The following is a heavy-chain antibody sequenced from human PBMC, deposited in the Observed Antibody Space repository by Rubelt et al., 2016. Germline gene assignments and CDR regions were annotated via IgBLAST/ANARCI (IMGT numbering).Heavy chain of an antibody. CDR2: IIPIFGIA. V-gene: IGHV1-69*17. CDR1: FSSYA. J-gene: IGHJ6*02. D-gene: IGHD2-8*01. Sequence: FSSYAISWVRQAPGQGLEWMGGIIPIFGIANYAQKFQGRVTITADKSTSTAYMELSSLRSEDTAVYYCARVNGYCTNGVCYRECYYGMDVWGQGTTVTVSS. CDR3: ARVNGYCTNGVCYRECYYGMDV.